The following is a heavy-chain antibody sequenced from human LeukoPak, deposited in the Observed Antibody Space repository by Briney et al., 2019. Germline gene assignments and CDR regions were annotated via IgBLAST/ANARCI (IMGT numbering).Heavy chain of an antibody. J-gene: IGHJ5*02. V-gene: IGHV3-23*01. D-gene: IGHD3-22*01. CDR3: AKGSSGYFVDL. CDR1: GFIFNNYG. Sequence: QPGGSLRLSCAASGFIFNNYGLIWVRQAPGKGLEWVSAISNDGGGTNYADFVKGRFTISRDNSKNTLFLQMNSPRAEDTALYYCAKGSSGYFVDLWGQGTLVTVSS. CDR2: ISNDGGGT.